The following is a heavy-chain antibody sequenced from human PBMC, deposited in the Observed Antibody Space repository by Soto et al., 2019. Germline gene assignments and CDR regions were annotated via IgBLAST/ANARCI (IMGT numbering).Heavy chain of an antibody. V-gene: IGHV4-31*03. D-gene: IGHD2-15*01. CDR1: GGSISSGGYY. CDR2: IYYSGST. J-gene: IGHJ5*02. CDR3: ARDRKYCSGGSCYSGRPNWFYP. Sequence: QVQLQESGPGLVKPSQTLSLTCTVSGGSISSGGYYWSWIRQHPGKGLEWIGYIYYSGSTYYNPSLKSRVTISVDTSKNQFSLKLSSVTAADTAVYYCARDRKYCSGGSCYSGRPNWFYPWGQGTLVTVSS.